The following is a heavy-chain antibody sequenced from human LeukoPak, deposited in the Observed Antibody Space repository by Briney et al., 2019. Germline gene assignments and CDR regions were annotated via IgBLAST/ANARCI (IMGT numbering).Heavy chain of an antibody. CDR3: AILGYCSSTSCYTGWFDP. Sequence: SVKVSCKASGGTFSSYAISWVRQAPGQGLEWMGGIIPIFGTANYAQKFQGRVTITADESTSTAYMELSSPRSEDTAVYYCAILGYCSSTSCYTGWFDPWGQGTLVTVSS. D-gene: IGHD2-2*02. CDR2: IIPIFGTA. CDR1: GGTFSSYA. J-gene: IGHJ5*02. V-gene: IGHV1-69*01.